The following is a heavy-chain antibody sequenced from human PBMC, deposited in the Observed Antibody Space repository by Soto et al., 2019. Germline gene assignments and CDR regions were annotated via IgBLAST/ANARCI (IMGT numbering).Heavy chain of an antibody. J-gene: IGHJ5*02. CDR1: GGSISSGGYY. Sequence: SETLSLTCTVSGGSISSGGYYWSWIRQHPGKGLEWIGYIYYSGSTYYNPSLKSRVTISVDTSKNQFSLKLSSVTAADTAVYYCARNRPSGSYYPGWFDPWGQGTLVTVSS. CDR2: IYYSGST. V-gene: IGHV4-31*03. CDR3: ARNRPSGSYYPGWFDP. D-gene: IGHD1-26*01.